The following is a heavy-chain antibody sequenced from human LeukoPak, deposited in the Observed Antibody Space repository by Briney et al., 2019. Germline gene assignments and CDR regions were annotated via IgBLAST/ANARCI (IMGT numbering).Heavy chain of an antibody. CDR3: ARVPGHDYVWGSYREYYFDY. J-gene: IGHJ4*02. V-gene: IGHV4-34*01. Sequence: SETLSLTCTVSGGSISSYYWSWIRQPPGKGLEWIGEINHSGSTNYNPSLKSRVTISVDTSKNQFSLKLSSVTAADTAVYYCARVPGHDYVWGSYREYYFDYWGQGTLVTVSS. CDR2: INHSGST. D-gene: IGHD3-16*02. CDR1: GGSISSYY.